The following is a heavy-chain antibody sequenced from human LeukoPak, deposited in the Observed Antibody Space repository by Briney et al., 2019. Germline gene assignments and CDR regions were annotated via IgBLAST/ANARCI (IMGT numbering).Heavy chain of an antibody. CDR3: AKKGLGYCGSTSCSDAFDI. V-gene: IGHV3-23*01. D-gene: IGHD2-2*01. J-gene: IGHJ3*02. CDR1: GLTVSSNY. CDR2: ISYSGDTT. Sequence: GGSLRLSCAASGLTVSSNYMSWVRQAPGKGLEWVAGISYSGDTTYYSDSVKGRFTISRDNSKDTLYLQMNSLRAEDTALYYCAKKGLGYCGSTSCSDAFDIWGQGTMVAVSS.